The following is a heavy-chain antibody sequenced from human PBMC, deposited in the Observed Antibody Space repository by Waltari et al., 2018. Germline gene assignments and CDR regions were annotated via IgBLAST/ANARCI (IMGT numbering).Heavy chain of an antibody. V-gene: IGHV3-74*03. Sequence: EVQLVNSGGGFVQPGGSIRLSCSAYAFSTDSWLDWVRQAPGKGLVWVSRMKTDGTSITYADSVKGRFTISRDSAKNTYYLQMNSLRAEDTAVYYCTRNPGYWGQGTLVTVSS. CDR3: TRNPGY. CDR2: MKTDGTSI. CDR1: AFSTDSW. J-gene: IGHJ4*02.